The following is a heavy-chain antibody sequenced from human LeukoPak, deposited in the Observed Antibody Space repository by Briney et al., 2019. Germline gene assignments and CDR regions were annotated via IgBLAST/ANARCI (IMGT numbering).Heavy chain of an antibody. Sequence: GGSLRLSCAASGFTFSSFSMHWVRQAPGKGLEYISSFNSDGGGTYYSNSVNGRYTISRDNSKNTQWLQMGSLRAEDMAVYYCARSNGIVGATTFDYWGQGTLVTVSS. CDR1: GFTFSSFS. J-gene: IGHJ4*02. V-gene: IGHV3-64*01. CDR2: FNSDGGGT. D-gene: IGHD1-26*01. CDR3: ARSNGIVGATTFDY.